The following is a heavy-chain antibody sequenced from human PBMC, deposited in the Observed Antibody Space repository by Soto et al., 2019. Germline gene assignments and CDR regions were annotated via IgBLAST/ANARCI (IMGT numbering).Heavy chain of an antibody. CDR3: ARDRKVVVAAFYWYFVL. J-gene: IGHJ2*01. CDR2: ISSSGNTI. CDR1: GFTFSSNS. D-gene: IGHD2-15*01. V-gene: IGHV3-48*04. Sequence: QLVESGGGLIQPGGSLRLSCAASGFTFSSNSMNWVRQAPGKGLEWISYISSSGNTIYYADSVKGRFTVSRDNAKNSLYLQINSLRADDTAVYYCARDRKVVVAAFYWYFVLWVRGTLVTVSS.